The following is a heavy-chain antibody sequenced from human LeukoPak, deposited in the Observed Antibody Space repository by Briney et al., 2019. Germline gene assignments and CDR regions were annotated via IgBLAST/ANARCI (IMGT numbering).Heavy chain of an antibody. CDR2: IYTGGST. CDR1: GVSISGYY. D-gene: IGHD3-22*01. Sequence: SETLSLTCTVSGVSISGYYWSWLRQPAGKGLEWIGRIYTGGSTNYNPSLKSRVTMSVDTSKNQFSLKLSSVTAADTAVYYCARTSGNFYHRIDNWGQGTLVTVSS. CDR3: ARTSGNFYHRIDN. V-gene: IGHV4-4*07. J-gene: IGHJ4*02.